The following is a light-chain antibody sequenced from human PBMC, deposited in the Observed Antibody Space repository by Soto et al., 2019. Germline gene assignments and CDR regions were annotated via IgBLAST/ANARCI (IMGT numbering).Light chain of an antibody. CDR2: QAS. Sequence: DIHMTQSPSTLSASVGDRVSSTCRASRSLQTWLAWYQQKPGKVPKLLIYQASSLQNGVPARFIGSGSGTEFTLTISSLQPDDVATYYCQQYTCLWTFGPGTKVDIK. V-gene: IGKV1-5*03. J-gene: IGKJ1*01. CDR3: QQYTCLWT. CDR1: RSLQTW.